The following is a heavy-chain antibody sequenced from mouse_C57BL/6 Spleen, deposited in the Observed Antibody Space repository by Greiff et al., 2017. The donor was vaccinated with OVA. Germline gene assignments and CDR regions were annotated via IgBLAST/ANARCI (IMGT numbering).Heavy chain of an antibody. Sequence: EVKVEESGPGLVKPSQSLSLTCSVTGYSITSGYYWNWIRQFPGNKLEWMGYISYDGSNNSNPSLKNRISITRATSKNQFYLKLNSVTTEDTTTNYCARDPSLCASSYDYFDYWGQGTTLTVSS. CDR1: GYSITSGYY. CDR3: ARDPSLCASSYDYFDY. D-gene: IGHD1-1*01. CDR2: ISYDGSN. J-gene: IGHJ2*01. V-gene: IGHV3-6*01.